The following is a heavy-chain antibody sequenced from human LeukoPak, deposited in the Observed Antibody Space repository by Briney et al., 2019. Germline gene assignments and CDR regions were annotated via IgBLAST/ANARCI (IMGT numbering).Heavy chain of an antibody. V-gene: IGHV3-15*01. Sequence: PGGSLRLSCVASGFTFSSYGMSWVRQAPGKGLEWVGRIKSKTDGGTTDYAAPVKGRLTISRDDSKNTLYLQMNSLKTEDTAVYYCTTAPYSYGYGFDYWGQGTLVTVSS. CDR2: IKSKTDGGTT. CDR3: TTAPYSYGYGFDY. CDR1: GFTFSSYG. D-gene: IGHD5-18*01. J-gene: IGHJ4*02.